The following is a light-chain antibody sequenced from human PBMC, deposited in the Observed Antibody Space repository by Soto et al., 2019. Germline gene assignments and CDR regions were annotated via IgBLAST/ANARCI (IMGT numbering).Light chain of an antibody. J-gene: IGLJ1*01. CDR1: SSNIGSNT. V-gene: IGLV1-44*01. Sequence: QSVLTQPLSVSASPGQRVTISCSGGSSNIGSNTVAWYQHLPGTAPPRLIFTAGQRPSGVPGRFPGSKSGTSASLAISGLQSEDEGDYYCSAWDNSLNGYVFGPGTKLTVL. CDR3: SAWDNSLNGYV. CDR2: TAG.